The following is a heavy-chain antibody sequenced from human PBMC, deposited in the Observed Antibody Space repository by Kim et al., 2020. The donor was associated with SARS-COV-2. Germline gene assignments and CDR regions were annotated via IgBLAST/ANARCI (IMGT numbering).Heavy chain of an antibody. J-gene: IGHJ4*01. CDR1: GFTFSSYA. CDR2: ISYDGSNK. CDR3: ARGTSRTIVEGAVDFDY. D-gene: IGHD1-26*01. V-gene: IGHV3-30-3*01. Sequence: GGSLRLSCAASGFTFSSYAMHWVRQAPGKGLEWVAVISYDGSNKYYADSVKGRFTISRDNSKNTLYLQMNSLRAEDTAVYYCARGTSRTIVEGAVDFDY.